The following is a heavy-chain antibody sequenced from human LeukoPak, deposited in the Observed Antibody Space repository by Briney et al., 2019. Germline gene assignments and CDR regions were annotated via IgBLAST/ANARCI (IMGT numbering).Heavy chain of an antibody. CDR2: ISGSGGRT. J-gene: IGHJ4*02. D-gene: IGHD3-9*01. CDR1: GFTFSSYA. CDR3: AKAFYDILTGFPN. V-gene: IGHV3-23*01. Sequence: GGSLRLSCAASGFTFSSYAMSWVRQAPGKGLEWVSAISGSGGRTYYADSVKGRFTISRDNSKNTLYLQMNSLRPEDTAVYYCAKAFYDILTGFPNWGQGTLVTVSS.